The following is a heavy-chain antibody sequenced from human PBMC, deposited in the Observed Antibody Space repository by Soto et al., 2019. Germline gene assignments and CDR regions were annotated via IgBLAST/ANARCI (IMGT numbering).Heavy chain of an antibody. Sequence: PSETLSLTCTVSGGSISSSSYYWGWIRQPPGKGLEWIGSIYYSGSTYYNPSLKSRVTISVDTSKNQFSLKLSSVTAADTAVYYCASNYDVDKVATALAVATDWGQGTLVTVSS. V-gene: IGHV4-39*01. CDR2: IYYSGST. J-gene: IGHJ4*02. CDR3: ASNYDVDKVATALAVATD. CDR1: GGSISSSSYY. D-gene: IGHD5-12*01.